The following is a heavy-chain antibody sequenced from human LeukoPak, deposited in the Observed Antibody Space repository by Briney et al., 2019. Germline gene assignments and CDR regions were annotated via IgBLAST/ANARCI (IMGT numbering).Heavy chain of an antibody. CDR1: GYTFTCYG. CDR2: ISAYNGNT. J-gene: IGHJ4*02. D-gene: IGHD3-22*01. CDR3: ARDLGYYYDSSGYYYFDY. Sequence: ASVKVSCKASGYTFTCYGISLVRQAPGQGLEWMGWISAYNGNTNYAQKLQGRVTMTTDTSTSTAYMELRSLRSDDTAVYYCARDLGYYYDSSGYYYFDYWGQGTLVTVSS. V-gene: IGHV1-18*01.